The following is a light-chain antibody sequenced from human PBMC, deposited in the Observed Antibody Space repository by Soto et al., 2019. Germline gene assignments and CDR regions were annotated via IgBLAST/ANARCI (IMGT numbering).Light chain of an antibody. V-gene: IGLV2-8*01. CDR2: EVN. J-gene: IGLJ1*01. Sequence: QSLLAQPPSASSSPGQAVAISSTGTSSDVGGYNYVSWYQQHPGKAPKLMIYEVNKRPSGVPDRFSGSKSGNTASLTVSGLQAEDEADYYCSSYAGSSNVFGTGTKSPS. CDR1: SSDVGGYNY. CDR3: SSYAGSSNV.